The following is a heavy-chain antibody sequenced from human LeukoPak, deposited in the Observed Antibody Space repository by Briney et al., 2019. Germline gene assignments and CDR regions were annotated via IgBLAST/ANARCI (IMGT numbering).Heavy chain of an antibody. J-gene: IGHJ4*02. CDR1: GGTFSSYA. Sequence: SVKVSCKASGGTFSSYAISWVRQAPGQGLEWMGRIIPILGIANYAQKFQGRATITADKSTSTAYMELSSLRSEDTAVYYCARVVGDYHTFDYWGQGTLVTVSS. V-gene: IGHV1-69*04. D-gene: IGHD4-17*01. CDR3: ARVVGDYHTFDY. CDR2: IIPILGIA.